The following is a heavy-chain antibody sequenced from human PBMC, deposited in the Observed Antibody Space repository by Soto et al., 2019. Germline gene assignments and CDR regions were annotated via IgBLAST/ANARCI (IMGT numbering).Heavy chain of an antibody. V-gene: IGHV3-48*02. Sequence: EVQLVESGGGLVQPGGSLRLSCAASGFTFSSYSMNWVRQAPGKGLEWVSCISSSSSTIYYADSVKGRFTISRDNAKNSLYLQMNSLRDEDTAVYYCARDQWYYYDSSAMRGAFDIWGQGTMVTVSS. CDR3: ARDQWYYYDSSAMRGAFDI. CDR1: GFTFSSYS. J-gene: IGHJ3*02. D-gene: IGHD3-22*01. CDR2: ISSSSSTI.